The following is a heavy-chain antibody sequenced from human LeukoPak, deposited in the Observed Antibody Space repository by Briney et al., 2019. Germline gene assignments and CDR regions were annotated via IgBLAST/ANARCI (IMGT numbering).Heavy chain of an antibody. D-gene: IGHD6-6*01. CDR2: IYYSGST. CDR1: GGSISSHY. J-gene: IGHJ4*02. Sequence: PSETLSLTCTVSGGSISSHYWSWIRQPPEKGLEWIGYIYYSGSTNYNPSLKSRVTTSVDTTKNQFSLKLSSVTAADTAVYYCARVQYSSSSGGLYYFDYWGQGTLVTVSS. CDR3: ARVQYSSSSGGLYYFDY. V-gene: IGHV4-59*11.